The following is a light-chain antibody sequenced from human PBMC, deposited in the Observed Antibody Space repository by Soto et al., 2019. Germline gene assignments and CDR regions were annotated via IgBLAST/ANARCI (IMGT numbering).Light chain of an antibody. Sequence: DIVMTQSPDSLAVSLGERATINCKSSQSVLYSSNNKNYLAWYQQKLGQPPKLLFYWASTRESGVPDRFSGRGSGTDFTLTISSLQAEDVAVYYCQQYYSTPITFGQGTRLEIK. J-gene: IGKJ5*01. CDR2: WAS. CDR3: QQYYSTPIT. V-gene: IGKV4-1*01. CDR1: QSVLYSSNNKNY.